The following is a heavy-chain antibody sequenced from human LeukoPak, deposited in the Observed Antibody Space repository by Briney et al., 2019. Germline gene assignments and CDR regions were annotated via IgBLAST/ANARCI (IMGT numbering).Heavy chain of an antibody. CDR3: AKDWPVRAWYYDSSGYYPFDY. Sequence: GGSLRLSCAASGFTFSSYAMSWVRQAPGKGQEWVSAISGSGGSTYYADSVKGRFTISRDNSKNTLYLQMNSLRAEDTAVYYCAKDWPVRAWYYDSSGYYPFDYWGQGTLATVSS. CDR2: ISGSGGST. V-gene: IGHV3-23*01. D-gene: IGHD3-22*01. J-gene: IGHJ4*02. CDR1: GFTFSSYA.